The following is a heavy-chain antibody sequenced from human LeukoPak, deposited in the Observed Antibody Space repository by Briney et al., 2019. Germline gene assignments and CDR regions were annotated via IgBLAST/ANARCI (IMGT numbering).Heavy chain of an antibody. J-gene: IGHJ4*02. CDR1: GDSISSGGYH. CDR2: ISYSGST. Sequence: KSSETLSLTCTVSGDSISSGGYHWTWIRQHPGKGLERIGYISYSGSTYYNPSLKSRVNISMDTSKNQFSLSLTSVTAADTAVYYCARGENYSSGWQTSPGFDYWGQGTLVTVSS. CDR3: ARGENYSSGWQTSPGFDY. V-gene: IGHV4-31*03. D-gene: IGHD6-19*01.